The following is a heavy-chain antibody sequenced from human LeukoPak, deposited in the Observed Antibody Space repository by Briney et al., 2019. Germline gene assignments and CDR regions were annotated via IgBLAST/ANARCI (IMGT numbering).Heavy chain of an antibody. Sequence: ASVKVSCKASGCTFTGYYMHWVRQAPGQGLEWMGWINPNSGGTNYAQKFQGRVTMTRDTSISTAYMELSRLRSDDTAVYYCARGRVVVVPAAIPPVNWYFDLWGRGTLVTVSS. CDR3: ARGRVVVVPAAIPPVNWYFDL. D-gene: IGHD2-2*02. V-gene: IGHV1-2*02. CDR2: INPNSGGT. CDR1: GCTFTGYY. J-gene: IGHJ2*01.